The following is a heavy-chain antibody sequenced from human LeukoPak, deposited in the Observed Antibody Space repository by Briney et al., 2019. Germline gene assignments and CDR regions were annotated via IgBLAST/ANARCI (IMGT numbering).Heavy chain of an antibody. D-gene: IGHD1-26*01. CDR1: GGSISGTNW. V-gene: IGHV4-4*01. CDR3: SRESGPFSPFGF. J-gene: IGHJ4*02. CDR2: ISLRGLT. Sequence: SSGTLSLTCGVSGGSISGTNWWSWVRQPPGQGLEWIGEISLRGLTNYNPSLRSRLTMSLDESKNQVSLNLTSVTAADTAVYCCSRESGPFSPFGFWGQGTLVSVHS.